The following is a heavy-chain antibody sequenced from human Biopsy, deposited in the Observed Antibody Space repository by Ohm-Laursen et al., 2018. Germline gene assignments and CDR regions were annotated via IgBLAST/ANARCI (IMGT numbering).Heavy chain of an antibody. D-gene: IGHD3-22*01. J-gene: IGHJ5*02. V-gene: IGHV4-39*02. CDR1: GGSISNNNYY. CDR3: ARDYDTSGYYYVS. Sequence: ETLSLTCTVSGGSISNNNYYWGWIRQPPGKGLEWIGSIFYRGSTHYKPSLKSRVNISVDTSKNHFSLKLNSVTAADTAVYYCARDYDTSGYYYVSWGQGTLVTVSS. CDR2: IFYRGST.